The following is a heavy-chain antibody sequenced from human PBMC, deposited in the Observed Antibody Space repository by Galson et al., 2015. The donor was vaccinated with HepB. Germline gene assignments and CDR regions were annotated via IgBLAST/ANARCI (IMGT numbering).Heavy chain of an antibody. CDR3: AGERSSPSGGTAWKAPWFDP. CDR2: IIPIFGTA. V-gene: IGHV1-69*13. J-gene: IGHJ5*02. CDR1: GGTFSSYA. Sequence: SVKVSCKASGGTFSSYAISWVRQAPGQGLEWMGGIIPIFGTANYAQKFQGRVTITADESTSTAYMELSSLRSEDTAVYYCAGERSSPSGGTAWKAPWFDPWGQGTLVTVSS. D-gene: IGHD2-2*01.